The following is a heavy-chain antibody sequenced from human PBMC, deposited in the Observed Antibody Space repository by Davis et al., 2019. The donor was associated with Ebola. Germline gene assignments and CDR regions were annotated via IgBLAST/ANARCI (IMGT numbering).Heavy chain of an antibody. Sequence: GESLKISCAASSFTFRDFSMNWVRQAPGKALEWISFITSGSNAIHYADSVKGRFTVSRDNVKNSLFLEMSSLRDEDSAVYYCVRDYIFAFDLWGQGARVTVSS. CDR2: ITSGSNAI. CDR1: SFTFRDFS. D-gene: IGHD4-11*01. CDR3: VRDYIFAFDL. J-gene: IGHJ5*02. V-gene: IGHV3-48*02.